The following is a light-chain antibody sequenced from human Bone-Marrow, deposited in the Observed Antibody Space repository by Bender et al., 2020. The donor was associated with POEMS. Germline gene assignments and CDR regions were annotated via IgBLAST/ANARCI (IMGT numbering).Light chain of an antibody. J-gene: IGLJ3*02. CDR2: DVS. Sequence: QSVLTQPRSVSGSPGQSVTISCAGTSSDVGGYNFVSWYQQHPGKAPKLIIYDVSKRPSEVPDRFSGSNSGNTATLTISGTQAMDEADYYCQAWDNNIVVFGGGTKLTVL. CDR1: SSDVGGYNF. V-gene: IGLV2-11*01. CDR3: QAWDNNIVV.